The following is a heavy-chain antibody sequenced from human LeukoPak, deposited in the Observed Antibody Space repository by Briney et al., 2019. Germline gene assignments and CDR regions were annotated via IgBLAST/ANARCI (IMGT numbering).Heavy chain of an antibody. CDR3: ATGLGSTSPQFDY. CDR1: GFTFSSDW. V-gene: IGHV3-74*01. Sequence: GGSLRLSCAASGFTFSSDWMHWVRQAPGRGLVWVSRIKNDGSSTSYADSVKGRFTISRDNSKNTLYLQMNSLRAEDTAVYYCATGLGSTSPQFDYWGQGTLVTVSS. CDR2: IKNDGSST. D-gene: IGHD2-2*01. J-gene: IGHJ4*02.